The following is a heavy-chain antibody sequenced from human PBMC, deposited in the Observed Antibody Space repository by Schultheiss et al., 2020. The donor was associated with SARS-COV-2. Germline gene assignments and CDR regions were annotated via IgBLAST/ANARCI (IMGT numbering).Heavy chain of an antibody. CDR1: GFTFSSYS. V-gene: IGHV3-21*05. D-gene: IGHD4-11*01. CDR2: ISSSSSYI. J-gene: IGHJ4*02. Sequence: GESLKISCAASGFTFSSYSMNWVRQAPGKGLEWVSYISSSSSYIYYADSVKGRFTISRDNSKNTLYLQMNSLRAEDTAVYYCARDLRGAATVTTIDYWGQGTLVTVSS. CDR3: ARDLRGAATVTTIDY.